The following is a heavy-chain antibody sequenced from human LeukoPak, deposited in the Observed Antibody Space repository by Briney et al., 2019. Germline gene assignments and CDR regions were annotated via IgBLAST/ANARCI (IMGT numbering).Heavy chain of an antibody. CDR2: ISYDGSNK. D-gene: IGHD4-23*01. CDR1: GFIFSSYG. J-gene: IGHJ4*02. V-gene: IGHV3-30*12. Sequence: PGGSLRLSCAASGFIFSSYGMHWVRQAPGKGLEWVAVISYDGSNKYYADSVKGRFTISRDNSKNTLSLQMNSLRAEDTAVYYCARDSGGNSCFDYWGQGTLVTVSS. CDR3: ARDSGGNSCFDY.